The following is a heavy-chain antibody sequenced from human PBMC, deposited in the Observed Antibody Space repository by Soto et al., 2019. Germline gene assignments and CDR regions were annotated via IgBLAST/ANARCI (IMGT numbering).Heavy chain of an antibody. J-gene: IGHJ5*02. D-gene: IGHD3-10*01. V-gene: IGHV4-30-2*01. CDR3: ARANRPITRTYHNWFDP. Sequence: SETLSLTCAVSGGSISSGAYSWSWIRQPPGKGLEWVGYIYHSGSTYYKPSLKSRVTISVDRSKNRFSLNLNSVTAADTAVYYCARANRPITRTYHNWFDPWGQGTLGTVAS. CDR1: GGSISSGAYS. CDR2: IYHSGST.